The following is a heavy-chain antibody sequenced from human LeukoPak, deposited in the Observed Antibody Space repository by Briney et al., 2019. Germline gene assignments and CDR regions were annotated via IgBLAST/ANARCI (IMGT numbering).Heavy chain of an antibody. D-gene: IGHD3-22*01. J-gene: IGHJ4*02. CDR1: GYTFTGYY. CDR2: INPNSGGT. V-gene: IGHV1-2*02. Sequence: ASVKVSCKASGYTFTGYYMHWVRQAPGQGLEWMGWINPNSGGTNYAQKFQGRVTMTRDTSISTAYMELSRLRSDDTAVYYCARGEAGYYDSSGYYRPHDYWGQGTLVTVSS. CDR3: ARGEAGYYDSSGYYRPHDY.